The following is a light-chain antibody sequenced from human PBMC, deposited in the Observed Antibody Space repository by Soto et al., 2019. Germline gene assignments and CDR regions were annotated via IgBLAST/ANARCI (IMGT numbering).Light chain of an antibody. CDR2: GAS. CDR1: QSVSSSY. Sequence: EIVLTQSPGTLSLSPGERATLSCRASQSVSSSYLAWYQQKPGQAPRLLIYGASSRATGIPDRFSGSGSGTDFTLTISRLEPEDFAVYYCQQYGILTITFGQGTRLEIK. V-gene: IGKV3-20*01. J-gene: IGKJ5*01. CDR3: QQYGILTIT.